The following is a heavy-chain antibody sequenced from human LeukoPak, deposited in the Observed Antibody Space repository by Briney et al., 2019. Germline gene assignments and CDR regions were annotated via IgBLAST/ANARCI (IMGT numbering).Heavy chain of an antibody. V-gene: IGHV3-53*01. CDR1: GFTVSSNY. J-gene: IGHJ4*02. CDR3: AAGLGDTSGYYYVFGLS. D-gene: IGHD3-22*01. Sequence: GGSLRLSCAASGFTVSSNYMSWVRQAPGKGLEWVSVIYSGGSTYYADSVKGRFAISRDNSKNTLYLQMNSLRAEDTAVYYCAAGLGDTSGYYYVFGLSWGQGTLVTVSS. CDR2: IYSGGST.